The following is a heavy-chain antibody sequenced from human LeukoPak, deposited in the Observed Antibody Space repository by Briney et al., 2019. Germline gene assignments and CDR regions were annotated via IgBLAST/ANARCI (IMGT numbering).Heavy chain of an antibody. Sequence: ASVRVSCKASGYTFTDHYIHWVRQAPGQGLEWMGWINPKSGGTNYAQKFQGRVTMTRDTSISTAYMELSRLTSDDAAVYYCARTLDTTMAHLTWKNYFDYWGQGTLVTVSS. D-gene: IGHD5-18*01. V-gene: IGHV1-2*02. CDR2: INPKSGGT. J-gene: IGHJ4*02. CDR1: GYTFTDHY. CDR3: ARTLDTTMAHLTWKNYFDY.